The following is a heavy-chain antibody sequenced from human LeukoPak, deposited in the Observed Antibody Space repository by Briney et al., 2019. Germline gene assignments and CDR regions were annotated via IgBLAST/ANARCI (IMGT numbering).Heavy chain of an antibody. J-gene: IGHJ3*02. CDR3: ARTLGTYYYDSSGPSDI. V-gene: IGHV1-46*01. CDR2: INPSGGST. D-gene: IGHD3-22*01. CDR1: GYTSTSYY. Sequence: ASVKVSCKASGYTSTSYYMHWVRQAPGQGLEWMGIINPSGGSTSYAQKFQGRVTMTRDTSTSTVYMELSSLRSEDTAVYYCARTLGTYYYDSSGPSDIWGQGTMVTVSS.